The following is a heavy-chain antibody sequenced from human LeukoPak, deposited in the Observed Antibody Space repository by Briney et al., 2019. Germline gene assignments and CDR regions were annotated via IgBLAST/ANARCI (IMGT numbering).Heavy chain of an antibody. Sequence: GASVKVSCKASGYPFTNYDINWVRQATGQGLEWMGWINPNSGGTNYAQKFQGRVTMTRDTSISTAYMELSRLRSDDTAVYYCARVYLDEHYDSSGYYYHYYYYMDVWGKGTTVTVSS. CDR3: ARVYLDEHYDSSGYYYHYYYYMDV. J-gene: IGHJ6*03. D-gene: IGHD3-22*01. V-gene: IGHV1-2*02. CDR1: GYPFTNYD. CDR2: INPNSGGT.